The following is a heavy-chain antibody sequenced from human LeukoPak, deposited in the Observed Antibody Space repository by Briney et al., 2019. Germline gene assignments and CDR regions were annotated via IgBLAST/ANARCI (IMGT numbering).Heavy chain of an antibody. Sequence: SSETLSLTCTVSGGSISSDSYYWAWIRQPPGKGLEWIASIYYSGSTYYNPSLKSRVTISVDTSRNQFSLKLGSVTAADTAVYYCASLAVAGLSEGYWGQGTLVIVSS. CDR1: GGSISSDSYY. CDR2: IYYSGST. V-gene: IGHV4-39*01. J-gene: IGHJ4*02. D-gene: IGHD6-19*01. CDR3: ASLAVAGLSEGY.